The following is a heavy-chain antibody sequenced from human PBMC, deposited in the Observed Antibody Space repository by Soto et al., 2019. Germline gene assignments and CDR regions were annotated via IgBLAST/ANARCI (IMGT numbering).Heavy chain of an antibody. CDR2: IYHSGST. J-gene: IGHJ4*02. Sequence: QLQLQESGSGLVKPSQTLSLTCAVSGGSISSGGYSWSWIRQPPGKGLEWIGYIYHSGSTYYNPSLDSRVTNTVARSKNQSTRKRSSVTAADTAVDYCARGLKGYCDPSYFDYWGQGTLVTVSS. V-gene: IGHV4-30-2*01. D-gene: IGHD4-17*01. CDR1: GGSISSGGYS. CDR3: ARGLKGYCDPSYFDY.